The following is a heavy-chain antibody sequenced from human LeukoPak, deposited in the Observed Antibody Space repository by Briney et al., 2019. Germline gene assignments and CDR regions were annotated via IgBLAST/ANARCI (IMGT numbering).Heavy chain of an antibody. V-gene: IGHV1-8*01. Sequence: ASVKVSCKASGYTFTSYDINWVRQAPGQGLEWMGWMNPNSGNIGYAQKFQGRVTMTRNTSITTAYMELSSLRSEDTAVYYCARWRLASRGPMDVWAKGPRSPSP. J-gene: IGHJ6*03. D-gene: IGHD3-3*02. CDR1: GYTFTSYD. CDR3: ARWRLASRGPMDV. CDR2: MNPNSGNI.